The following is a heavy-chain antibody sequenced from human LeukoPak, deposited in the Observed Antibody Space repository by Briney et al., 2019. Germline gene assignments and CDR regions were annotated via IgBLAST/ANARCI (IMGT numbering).Heavy chain of an antibody. D-gene: IGHD1-26*01. CDR2: LYSGGTT. J-gene: IGHJ3*02. CDR1: GFTVISNY. CDR3: ARGVVGPTKVHASDI. Sequence: PGGSLRLSCAASGFTVISNYMTWVRQAPGKGLEWVSVLYSGGTTFYGDAVKGRFTISRDNSKNTLYLQMNSLRAEDTAVYLCARGVVGPTKVHASDIWGQGTTVTVSS. V-gene: IGHV3-53*01.